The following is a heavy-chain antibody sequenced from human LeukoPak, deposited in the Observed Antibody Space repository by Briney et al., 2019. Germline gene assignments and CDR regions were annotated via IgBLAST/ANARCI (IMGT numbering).Heavy chain of an antibody. CDR1: GGSISSYY. CDR2: IYYSGST. V-gene: IGHV4-59*01. D-gene: IGHD1-7*01. Sequence: PSETLSLTCTVSGGSISSYYWSWIRQPPGKGLEWIGYIYYSGSTNYNPSLKSRVTISVDTSKNQFSLKLSSVTAADTAVYYCARKSLKARELDYWGQGTLVTVSS. CDR3: ARKSLKARELDY. J-gene: IGHJ4*02.